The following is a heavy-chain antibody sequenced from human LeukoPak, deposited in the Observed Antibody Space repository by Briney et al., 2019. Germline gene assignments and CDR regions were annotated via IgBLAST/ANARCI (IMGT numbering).Heavy chain of an antibody. V-gene: IGHV3-7*01. D-gene: IGHD3-10*01. J-gene: IGHJ6*02. CDR1: GFNVYNHW. CDR2: INEHGRET. Sequence: PGGSLRLSCVASGFNVYNHWMTWVRQAPGKGLEWVANINEHGRETYYADSVKGRFTISRDNAKNSLYLQMNSLRAEDTAVYYCAGMVRGVITRYGMDVWGQGTTVTVSS. CDR3: AGMVRGVITRYGMDV.